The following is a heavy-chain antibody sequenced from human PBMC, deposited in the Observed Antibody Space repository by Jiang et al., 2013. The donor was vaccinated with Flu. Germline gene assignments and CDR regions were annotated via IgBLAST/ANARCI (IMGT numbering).Heavy chain of an antibody. D-gene: IGHD4-17*01. Sequence: SGAEVKKPGASVRVSCKTSGFTFTNYGFSWVRQAPGQGLEWMGWISSYNGNTNYAQKFRDRVTMTTGTSTSTAYMELRSLRSDDTAVYYCARGWDYGDRGPFDYWGQGTLVTVSS. J-gene: IGHJ4*02. CDR2: ISSYNGNT. CDR1: GFTFTNYG. CDR3: ARGWDYGDRGPFDY. V-gene: IGHV1-18*01.